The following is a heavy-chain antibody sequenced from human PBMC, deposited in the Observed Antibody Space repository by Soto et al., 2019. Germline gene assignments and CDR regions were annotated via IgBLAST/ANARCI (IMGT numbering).Heavy chain of an antibody. CDR3: ARDHRSIYAFDI. Sequence: VSVKVSCKASGYTFTSYGISWVRQAPGQGLEWMGWISAYNGNTNYAQKLQGRVTMTTDTSASTAYMELRSLRSDDTAVYYCARDHRSIYAFDIWGQGTMVTVSS. D-gene: IGHD2-21*01. CDR1: GYTFTSYG. V-gene: IGHV1-18*01. CDR2: ISAYNGNT. J-gene: IGHJ3*02.